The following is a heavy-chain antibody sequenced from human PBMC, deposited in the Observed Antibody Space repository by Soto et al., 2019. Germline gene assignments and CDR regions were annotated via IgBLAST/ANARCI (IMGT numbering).Heavy chain of an antibody. J-gene: IGHJ5*02. CDR1: GDSVSSNSAA. V-gene: IGHV6-1*01. CDR3: ERDFPRIAAAGSSGWFAP. CDR2: TYYRSKWYN. D-gene: IGHD6-13*01. Sequence: PSQTLSLTCAISGDSVSSNSAAWNWIRQSPSRGLEWLGRTYYRSKWYNDYAVSVKSRITINPDTSKNQFSLQLNSVTPEDTAVYYCERDFPRIAAAGSSGWFAPWGQGTLVTVSS.